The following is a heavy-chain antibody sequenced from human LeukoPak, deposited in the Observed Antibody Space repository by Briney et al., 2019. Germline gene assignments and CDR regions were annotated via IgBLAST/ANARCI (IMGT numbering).Heavy chain of an antibody. J-gene: IGHJ3*01. V-gene: IGHV1-2*02. CDR3: ARDPPGTTAFDL. Sequence: ASVKVSCKASGYIFTDYYLHWVRQAPGQGLEWMGWINPKSDGTKYAQNFRGRVTMTWDTSISTAYMEVSSLTSDDTAMFYCARDPPGTTAFDLWGQGTLVTVSS. D-gene: IGHD1-1*01. CDR2: INPKSDGT. CDR1: GYIFTDYY.